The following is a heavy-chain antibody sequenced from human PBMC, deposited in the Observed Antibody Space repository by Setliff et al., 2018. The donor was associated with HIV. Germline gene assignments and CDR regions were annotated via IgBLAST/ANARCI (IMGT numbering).Heavy chain of an antibody. V-gene: IGHV1-18*04. CDR2: ISGYNRNT. D-gene: IGHD1-1*01. CDR3: ARGDRNWNPLDVFDI. Sequence: GASVKVSCKATEYMILAYKMNWVRQAPGQGLEWMGWISGYNRNTEYAQNLRGRVTVTKDTSTNTAYMELRNLRSDDTAVYYCARGDRNWNPLDVFDIWGQGTMVTVSS. J-gene: IGHJ3*02. CDR1: EYMILAYK.